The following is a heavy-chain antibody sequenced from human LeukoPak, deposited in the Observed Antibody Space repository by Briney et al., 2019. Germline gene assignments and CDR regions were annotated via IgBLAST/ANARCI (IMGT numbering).Heavy chain of an antibody. Sequence: ASVKVSCKASGYTFTSYGISWVRQAPGQGLEWMGRISAYNGNTNYAQKLQGRVTMTTDTSTSTAYMELRSLRSDDTAVYYCARDVLRGYSYGTPNWFDPWGQGTLVTVSS. D-gene: IGHD5-18*01. CDR1: GYTFTSYG. CDR3: ARDVLRGYSYGTPNWFDP. CDR2: ISAYNGNT. J-gene: IGHJ5*02. V-gene: IGHV1-18*01.